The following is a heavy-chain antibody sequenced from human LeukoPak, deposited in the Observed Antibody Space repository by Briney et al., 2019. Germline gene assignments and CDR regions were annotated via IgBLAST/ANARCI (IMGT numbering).Heavy chain of an antibody. Sequence: QAGGSLRLSCTASGFTFSHYWMDWVRQAPGKGLEWVANINQDGSVKYYVDSVKGRFTISRDNTKNSLSLRMDSLRDDDTAVYYCPRSLEYSGQGTLVTVSS. V-gene: IGHV3-7*01. CDR3: PRSLEY. J-gene: IGHJ4*02. CDR1: GFTFSHYW. CDR2: INQDGSVK.